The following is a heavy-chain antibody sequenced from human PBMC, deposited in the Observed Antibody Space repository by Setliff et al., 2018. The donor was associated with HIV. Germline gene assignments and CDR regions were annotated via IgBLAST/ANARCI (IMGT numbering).Heavy chain of an antibody. CDR1: WASKINHD. CDR3: VGVPSSYATGTLWV. D-gene: IGHD1-7*01. Sequence: SETLSLTCSVSWASKINHDWGWIRQSQGRGLEWIGSMFRGGGRQFQPSLASRVSISGATSKNQFSLKMTSVTPADTAVYFCVGVPSSYATGTLWVWGKQITVAVSS. CDR2: MFRGGGR. V-gene: IGHV4-59*11. J-gene: IGHJ6*04.